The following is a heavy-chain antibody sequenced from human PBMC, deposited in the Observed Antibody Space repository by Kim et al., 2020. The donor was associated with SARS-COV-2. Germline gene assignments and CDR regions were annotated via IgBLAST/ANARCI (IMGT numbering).Heavy chain of an antibody. CDR2: INHSGST. V-gene: IGHV4-34*01. CDR1: GGSFSGYY. D-gene: IGHD4-17*01. CDR3: ARSPSTVTSALYY. J-gene: IGHJ4*02. Sequence: SETLSLTCAVYGGSFSGYYWSWIRQPPGKGLEWIGEINHSGSTNYNPSLKSRVTISVDRSKNQFSVKLTSVTAADTAVYYCARSPSTVTSALYYWGQGTLVIVSS.